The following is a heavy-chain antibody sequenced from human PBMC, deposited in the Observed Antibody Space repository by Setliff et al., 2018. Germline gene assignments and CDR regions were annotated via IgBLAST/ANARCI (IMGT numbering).Heavy chain of an antibody. CDR1: GFTLRSYW. CDR3: ARDRGGGLYDY. J-gene: IGHJ4*02. D-gene: IGHD3-16*01. Sequence: PGGSLRLSCAASGFTLRSYWMSWVRQAPGKGLEWVANIKEDGSETYYGGSVKGRFTISRDNAKNSLYLQMNSLRVEDTAMYFCARDRGGGLYDYWGRGTLVTVSS. V-gene: IGHV3-7*01. CDR2: IKEDGSET.